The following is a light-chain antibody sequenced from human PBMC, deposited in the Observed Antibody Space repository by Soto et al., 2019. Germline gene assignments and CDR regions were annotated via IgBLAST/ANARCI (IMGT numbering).Light chain of an antibody. CDR2: DAS. CDR1: QGIRND. CDR3: QQYNSYSPWT. J-gene: IGKJ1*01. V-gene: IGKV1-13*02. Sequence: AIQLTQSPSSLSASVRDRVTISCLASQGIRNDLAWYQQKPGKAPKLLIYDASSLESGVPSRFSGSGSGTEFTLTISSLQPDDFATYYCQQYNSYSPWTFGQGTKVDI.